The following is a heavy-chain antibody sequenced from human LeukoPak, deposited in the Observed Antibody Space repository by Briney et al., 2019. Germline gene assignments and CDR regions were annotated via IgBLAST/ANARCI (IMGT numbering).Heavy chain of an antibody. J-gene: IGHJ3*02. CDR1: GASISSSSYY. CDR3: ARATVADAFDI. V-gene: IGHV4-39*07. D-gene: IGHD4-23*01. Sequence: SETLSLTCTVSGASISSSSYYWGWIRQPPGKGLEWIGSIYYSGSTYYNPSLKSRVTISVDTSKNQFSLKLSSVTAADTAVYYCARATVADAFDIWGQGTMITVSS. CDR2: IYYSGST.